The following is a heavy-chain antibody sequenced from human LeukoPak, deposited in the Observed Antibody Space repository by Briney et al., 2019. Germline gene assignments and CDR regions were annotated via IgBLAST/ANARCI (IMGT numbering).Heavy chain of an antibody. CDR2: ISSSSSYI. V-gene: IGHV3-21*01. Sequence: GGSLRLSCAASGFTFSSYSMKWVRQAPGKGLEWVSSISSSSSYIYYADSVKGRFTISRDNAKNSLYLQMNSLRAEDTAVYYCARVALIAARDYWGQGTLVTVSS. CDR1: GFTFSSYS. CDR3: ARVALIAARDY. D-gene: IGHD6-6*01. J-gene: IGHJ4*02.